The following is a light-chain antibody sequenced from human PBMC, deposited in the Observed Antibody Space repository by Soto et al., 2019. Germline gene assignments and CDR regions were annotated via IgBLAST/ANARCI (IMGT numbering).Light chain of an antibody. Sequence: DIQMTQSPSSLSASIGDRVTITCQASQNITNNSSWYQQKPGKAPNLLIYHASKLAKGVTSRFSGSGYGTDFSFIITSLQREDLATYYCQQYYGLPPLTFGQGTRLEIK. J-gene: IGKJ5*01. CDR2: HAS. V-gene: IGKV1-33*01. CDR1: QNITNN. CDR3: QQYYGLPPLT.